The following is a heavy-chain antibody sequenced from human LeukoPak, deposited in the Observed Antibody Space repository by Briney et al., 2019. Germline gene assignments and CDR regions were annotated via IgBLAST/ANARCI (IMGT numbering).Heavy chain of an antibody. CDR2: INPSGGST. J-gene: IGHJ4*02. CDR3: ARVSEDYGGNSNYFDY. CDR1: GYTFTSYY. D-gene: IGHD4-23*01. V-gene: IGHV1-46*01. Sequence: ASVKVSCKASGYTFTSYYMHWVRQAPGQGLEWMGIINPSGGSTSYAQKFQGRVTMTRDTSTSTVYMELSSLRSEDTAVYYCARVSEDYGGNSNYFDYWGKGTLVTVSS.